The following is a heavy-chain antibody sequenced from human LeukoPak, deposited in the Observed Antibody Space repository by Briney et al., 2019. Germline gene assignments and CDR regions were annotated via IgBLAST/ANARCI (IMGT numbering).Heavy chain of an antibody. Sequence: SETLSLTCTVSGGLIRSTSFYWGWVRQSPGKGLEWIGSIYYSGSTYYNPSLKSRVIISVDTSKSQFSLKLSSVTAADTAVYYCARCGGGSCYWGGLDYWGQGTLVTVSS. CDR3: ARCGGGSCYWGGLDY. CDR2: IYYSGST. V-gene: IGHV4-39*07. D-gene: IGHD2-15*01. CDR1: GGLIRSTSFY. J-gene: IGHJ4*02.